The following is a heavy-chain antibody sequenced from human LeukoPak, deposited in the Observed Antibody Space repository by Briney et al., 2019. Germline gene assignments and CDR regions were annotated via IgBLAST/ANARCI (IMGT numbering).Heavy chain of an antibody. J-gene: IGHJ6*02. CDR3: ARVSIAARSPYYYGMDV. CDR1: DYTFTSYG. Sequence: ASVKVSCKASDYTFTSYGISWVRQAPGQGLEWMGGIIPIFGTANYAQKFQGRVTIIADESTSTAYMELSSLRSEDTAVYYCARVSIAARSPYYYGMDVWGQGTTVTVSS. D-gene: IGHD6-6*01. CDR2: IIPIFGTA. V-gene: IGHV1-69*13.